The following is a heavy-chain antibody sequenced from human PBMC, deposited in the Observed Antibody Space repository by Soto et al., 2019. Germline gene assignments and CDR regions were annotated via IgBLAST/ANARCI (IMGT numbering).Heavy chain of an antibody. J-gene: IGHJ3*02. V-gene: IGHV6-1*01. CDR1: GDSVSSNSAA. D-gene: IGHD3-10*01. CDR2: TYYRSKWYN. CDR3: ARDLKKLWFGELSYAFDI. Sequence: SQTLSLTCAISGDSVSSNSAAWNWIRQSPSRGLEWLGRTYYRSKWYNDYAVSVKSRITINPDTSKSQFSLQLNSVTPEDTAVYYCARDLKKLWFGELSYAFDIWGQGTMVTVSS.